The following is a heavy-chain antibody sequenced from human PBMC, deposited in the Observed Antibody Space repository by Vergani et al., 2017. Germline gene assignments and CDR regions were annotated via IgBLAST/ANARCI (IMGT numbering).Heavy chain of an antibody. Sequence: EVQLVESGGGIVKPGGSLRLSCVASGFSFRNAWMNWVRRTPGKGLEWVGRIKSTFDRGTTDYAAAVKGRFTISRDDSKNTLFLQMNSLRAEDTAVYYCAKWRGTYYYDSSGYYSPPRAVRNYYYMDVWGKGTTVTVSS. CDR2: IKSTFDRGTT. CDR3: AKWRGTYYYDSSGYYSPPRAVRNYYYMDV. V-gene: IGHV3-15*07. D-gene: IGHD3-22*01. CDR1: GFSFRNAW. J-gene: IGHJ6*03.